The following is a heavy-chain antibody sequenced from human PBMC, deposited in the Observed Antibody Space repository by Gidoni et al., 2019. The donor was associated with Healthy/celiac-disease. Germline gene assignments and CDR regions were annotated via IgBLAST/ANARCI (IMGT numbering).Heavy chain of an antibody. CDR1: GGSFSSYA. CDR3: AREERYCSGGSCRNWFDP. Sequence: QVQLVQSGAEVTKPRSSVKLSCKPSGGSFSSYAISWVRQAPGQGLEWMGGIIPIFGTANYAQKFQGRVTITADESTSTAYMELSSLRSEDTAVYYCAREERYCSGGSCRNWFDPWGQGTLVTVSS. J-gene: IGHJ5*02. D-gene: IGHD2-15*01. CDR2: IIPIFGTA. V-gene: IGHV1-69*01.